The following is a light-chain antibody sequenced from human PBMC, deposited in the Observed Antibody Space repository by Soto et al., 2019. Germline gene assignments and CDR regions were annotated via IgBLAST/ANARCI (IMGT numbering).Light chain of an antibody. V-gene: IGKV1-5*01. CDR3: QQYNSYSSFT. Sequence: DIQMTQSPSTLSASVGDRVTITCRASQSISSWLAWYQQKPGKAPKLLIYDASSLETGVPSRFSGSGSGTEFTLTISSLQPDDFATYYCQQYNSYSSFTFGPGPKVDIK. J-gene: IGKJ3*01. CDR2: DAS. CDR1: QSISSW.